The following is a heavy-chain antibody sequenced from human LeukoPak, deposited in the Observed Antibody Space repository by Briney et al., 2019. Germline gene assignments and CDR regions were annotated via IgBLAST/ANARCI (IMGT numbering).Heavy chain of an antibody. V-gene: IGHV3-20*04. J-gene: IGHJ5*02. CDR1: GYSFDDYG. CDR3: ARVRLTGIQYWFDP. CDR2: INWNGGST. D-gene: IGHD1-20*01. Sequence: GGSLRLSCTASGYSFDDYGMSWVRQVPGKGLERVSDINWNGGSTGYADPVKGRLIISRDNAKNSLYLQMNSVRAEDTALYFWARVRLTGIQYWFDPWGQGTLVTVSS.